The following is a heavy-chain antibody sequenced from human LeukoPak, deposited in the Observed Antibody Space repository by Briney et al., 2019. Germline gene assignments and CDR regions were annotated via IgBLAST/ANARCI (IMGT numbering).Heavy chain of an antibody. CDR3: ATKEYYYDSSGYYLDYYYGMDV. V-gene: IGHV3-48*03. J-gene: IGHJ6*02. D-gene: IGHD3-22*01. Sequence: PGGSLRLSCAASGFTFSSYEMNWVRQAPGKGLEWVSYISSSGSTIYYADSVKGRFTISRDSAKNSLYLQMNSLRAEDTAVYYCATKEYYYDSSGYYLDYYYGMDVWGQGTTVTVSS. CDR1: GFTFSSYE. CDR2: ISSSGSTI.